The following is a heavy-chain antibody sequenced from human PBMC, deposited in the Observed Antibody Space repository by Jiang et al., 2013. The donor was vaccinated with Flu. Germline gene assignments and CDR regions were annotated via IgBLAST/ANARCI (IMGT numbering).Heavy chain of an antibody. Sequence: QMPGKGLEWMGRIDPSDSYTNYSPSFQGYVTISADKSISTAYLQWSSLKASDTAMYYCARRLSSGWYLDRWGRGSLVTVSS. V-gene: IGHV5-10-1*01. CDR2: IDPSDSYT. J-gene: IGHJ2*01. CDR3: ARRLSSGWYLDR. D-gene: IGHD6-19*01.